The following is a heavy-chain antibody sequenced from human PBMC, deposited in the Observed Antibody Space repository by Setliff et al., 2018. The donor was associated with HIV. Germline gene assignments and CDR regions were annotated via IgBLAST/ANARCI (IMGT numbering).Heavy chain of an antibody. CDR1: GFTFGDYA. CDR3: AREYSSSWFYYYYGMDV. J-gene: IGHJ6*02. Sequence: SCAASGFTFGDYAIHWVRQAPGKGLEWVTVISYDGSYKNYADSVKGRFTISRDNSKNTLYLQMNSLRAEDTAVYYCAREYSSSWFYYYYGMDVWGQGTTVTVSS. CDR2: ISYDGSYK. V-gene: IGHV3-30*14. D-gene: IGHD6-13*01.